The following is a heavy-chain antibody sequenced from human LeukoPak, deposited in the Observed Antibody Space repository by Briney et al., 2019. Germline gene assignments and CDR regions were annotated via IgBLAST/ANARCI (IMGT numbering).Heavy chain of an antibody. CDR1: GYTFTGYY. Sequence: ASVKVSCKASGYTFTGYYMHWVRQAPGQGLEWMGWMNPNSGNTGYAQKFQGRVTITRNTSISTAYMELGSLRSEDTAVYYCARGRVVVSAWGLQNYYYYYMDVWGKGTTVTVSS. CDR2: MNPNSGNT. D-gene: IGHD3-22*01. V-gene: IGHV1-8*03. J-gene: IGHJ6*03. CDR3: ARGRVVVSAWGLQNYYYYYMDV.